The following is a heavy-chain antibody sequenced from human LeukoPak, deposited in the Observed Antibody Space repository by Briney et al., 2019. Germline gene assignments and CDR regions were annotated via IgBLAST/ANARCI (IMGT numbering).Heavy chain of an antibody. CDR3: ARDGTSTDDY. J-gene: IGHJ4*02. Sequence: ASVKVSCKTSGYTFSNFGINWVRQAPGQGLEWMGWISGNNDNPNYGQKFQGRLTVTTDTSTSTAYMELRNLRFDDTAVYYCARDGTSTDDYWGQGTPVTVSS. V-gene: IGHV1-18*01. CDR2: ISGNNDNP. CDR1: GYTFSNFG. D-gene: IGHD2-2*01.